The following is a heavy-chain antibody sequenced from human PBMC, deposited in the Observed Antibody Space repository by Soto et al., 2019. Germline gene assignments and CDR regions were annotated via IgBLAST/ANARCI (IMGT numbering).Heavy chain of an antibody. CDR2: IKQDGSEK. D-gene: IGHD6-13*01. J-gene: IGHJ6*03. Sequence: VQLVESGGGLVQPGGSLRLSCAASGFTFSSYWMSWVRQAPGKGLEWVANIKQDGSEKYYVDSVKGRFTISRDNAKNSLYLQMNSLRAEDTAVYYCARGSSSWYYYYYYMDVWGKGTTVTVSS. V-gene: IGHV3-7*01. CDR1: GFTFSSYW. CDR3: ARGSSSWYYYYYYMDV.